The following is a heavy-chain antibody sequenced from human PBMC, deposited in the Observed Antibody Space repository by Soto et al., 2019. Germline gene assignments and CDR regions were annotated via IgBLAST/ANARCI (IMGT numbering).Heavy chain of an antibody. J-gene: IGHJ5*02. V-gene: IGHV4-30-2*01. CDR2: IYHSGST. CDR3: ARVPGP. CDR1: GGSISSGGYS. Sequence: QLQLRESGSGLVKPSQTLSLTCAVSGGSISSGGYSWSWIRQPPGKGLEWIGYIYHSGSTYYNPSLKSRVTISVDRSKNKFSLKLSSVTAADTAVYYCARVPGPWGQGTLVTVSS.